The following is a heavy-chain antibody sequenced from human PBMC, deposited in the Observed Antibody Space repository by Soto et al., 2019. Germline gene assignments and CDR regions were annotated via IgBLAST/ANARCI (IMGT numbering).Heavy chain of an antibody. Sequence: PGGSLRLSCAASGFTFSSYAMSWVRQAPGKGLEWVSAISGSGGSTYYADSVKGRFTISRDNSKNTPYLQMNSLRAEDTAVYYCAKDRSQWLVPRAPFDYWGQGTLVTVSS. CDR1: GFTFSSYA. D-gene: IGHD6-19*01. CDR3: AKDRSQWLVPRAPFDY. J-gene: IGHJ4*02. V-gene: IGHV3-23*01. CDR2: ISGSGGST.